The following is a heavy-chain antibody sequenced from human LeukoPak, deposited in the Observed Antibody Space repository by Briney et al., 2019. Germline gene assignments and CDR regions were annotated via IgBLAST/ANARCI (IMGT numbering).Heavy chain of an antibody. CDR1: DDSFSSHY. CDR3: AREGDGYNNYFDY. V-gene: IGHV4-59*11. CDR2: ISYIGST. Sequence: SETLSLTCAVSDDSFSSHYWTWIRQPPGKGLEWIGYISYIGSTNYNPSLKSRVTISVDTSKNHFSLKLTSVTAADTAVYYCAREGDGYNNYFDYWGQGTLVTVSS. D-gene: IGHD5-24*01. J-gene: IGHJ4*02.